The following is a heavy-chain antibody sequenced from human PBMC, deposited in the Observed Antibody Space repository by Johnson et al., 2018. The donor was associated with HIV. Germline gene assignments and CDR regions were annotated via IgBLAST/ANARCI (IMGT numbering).Heavy chain of an antibody. CDR2: IWYDGSNK. Sequence: QVQLVESGGGLVQPGGSLRLSCAASGFTFSSYGVHWVRQAPGKGLEWVAVIWYDGSNKYYADSVKGRFTISRDNSKNTLYLQMNSLRAEDTAVYYCAKIIGYSSGLEIWGQGTMVTVSS. V-gene: IGHV3-30*02. CDR1: GFTFSSYG. D-gene: IGHD6-19*01. CDR3: AKIIGYSSGLEI. J-gene: IGHJ3*02.